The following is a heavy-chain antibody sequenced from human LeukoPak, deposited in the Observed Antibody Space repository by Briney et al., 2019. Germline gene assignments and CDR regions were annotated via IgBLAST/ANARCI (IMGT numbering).Heavy chain of an antibody. D-gene: IGHD6-19*01. CDR1: KFTFSDYY. V-gene: IGHV3-11*06. Sequence: PGGSLRLSCAASKFTFSDYYMSWIRQAPGKGLEWVSYISSSGTFTNYAGSVKGRFTISRDNAKNSLYLQMNSLRAEDTAVYYCAKAYSSGWYLFDYWGQGTLVTVSS. J-gene: IGHJ4*02. CDR2: ISSSGTFT. CDR3: AKAYSSGWYLFDY.